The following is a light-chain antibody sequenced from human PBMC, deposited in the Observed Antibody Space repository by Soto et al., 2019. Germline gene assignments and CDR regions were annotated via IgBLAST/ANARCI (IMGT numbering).Light chain of an antibody. Sequence: DIQMTQSPSSLSASVGDRVTITCRASQSINTYLNWYQQKPGKAPKVLIYGASSWQTGVPPRFSGSGSGTDFTLTISSLQPEDFAIYYCQQSYSTPYTFGQGTNLEIK. V-gene: IGKV1-39*01. CDR3: QQSYSTPYT. J-gene: IGKJ2*01. CDR2: GAS. CDR1: QSINTY.